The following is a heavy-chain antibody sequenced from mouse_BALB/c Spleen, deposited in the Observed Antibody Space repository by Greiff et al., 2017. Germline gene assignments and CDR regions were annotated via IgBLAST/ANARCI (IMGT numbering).Heavy chain of an antibody. D-gene: IGHD2-3*01. J-gene: IGHJ3*01. CDR1: GYTFTSYT. CDR3: ARLGDGYFPFAY. V-gene: IGHV1-4*02. Sequence: QVQLQQSAAELARPGASVKMSCKASGYTFTSYTMHWVKQRPGQGLEWIGYINPSSGYTEYNQKFKDKTTLTADKSSSTAYMQLSSLKSEDSAVYSSARLGDGYFPFAYWGQGTLVTVSA. CDR2: INPSSGYT.